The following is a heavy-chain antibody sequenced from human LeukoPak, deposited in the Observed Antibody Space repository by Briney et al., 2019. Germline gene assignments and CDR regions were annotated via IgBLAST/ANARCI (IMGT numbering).Heavy chain of an antibody. CDR3: ARAVGYFDDWFDP. CDR1: GGSFSGYY. J-gene: IGHJ5*02. CDR2: INHSGST. D-gene: IGHD3-9*01. Sequence: SETLSLTCAVYGGSFSGYYWSWIRQPPGKGLEGIGEINHSGSTNYNPSLKSRVTISVDTSKNQFSLKLSSVTAADTAVYYCARAVGYFDDWFDPWGQGTLVTVSS. V-gene: IGHV4-34*01.